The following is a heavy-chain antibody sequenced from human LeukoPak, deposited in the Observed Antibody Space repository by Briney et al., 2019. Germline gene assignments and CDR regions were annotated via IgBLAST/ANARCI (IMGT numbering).Heavy chain of an antibody. J-gene: IGHJ4*02. CDR1: GGTFSSYA. CDR2: IIPIFGTA. CDR3: TSGAAGNEGREELFDY. Sequence: SVKVSCKASGGTFSSYAISWVRQAPGQGLEWMGRIIPIFGTANYAQKFQGRVTITTDESTSTAYVELSSLRSEDTAVYYCTSGAAGNEGREELFDYWGQGTLVTVSS. D-gene: IGHD1-1*01. V-gene: IGHV1-69*05.